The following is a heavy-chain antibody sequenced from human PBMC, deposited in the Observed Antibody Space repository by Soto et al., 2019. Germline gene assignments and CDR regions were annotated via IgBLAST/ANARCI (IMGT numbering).Heavy chain of an antibody. CDR3: ASLYSSGWYARDY. V-gene: IGHV3-7*03. J-gene: IGHJ4*02. CDR2: IKQDGSEK. D-gene: IGHD6-19*01. CDR1: GFTFSSYW. Sequence: EVQLVESGGGLVQPGGSLRLSCAASGFTFSSYWMSWVRQAPGKGLEWVANIKQDGSEKYYVDSVKGRFTISRDNAKNSLYLQMNSLRAEDTAVYYCASLYSSGWYARDYLGQGTLVTVSS.